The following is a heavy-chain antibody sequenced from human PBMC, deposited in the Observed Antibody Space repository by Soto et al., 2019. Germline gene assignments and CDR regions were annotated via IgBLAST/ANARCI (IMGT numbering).Heavy chain of an antibody. J-gene: IGHJ4*02. CDR1: GFSLSTSGVG. D-gene: IGHD3-22*01. CDR3: AHRYYYDSSEYPREFDY. CDR2: IYWDDDK. V-gene: IGHV2-5*02. Sequence: SGPTLVNPTQTLALTCTFSGFSLSTSGVGVGWIRQPPGKALEWLALIYWDDDKRYSPSLKSRLTITKDTSKNQVVLTMTNMDPVDTATYYCAHRYYYDSSEYPREFDYWGQGTLVTVSS.